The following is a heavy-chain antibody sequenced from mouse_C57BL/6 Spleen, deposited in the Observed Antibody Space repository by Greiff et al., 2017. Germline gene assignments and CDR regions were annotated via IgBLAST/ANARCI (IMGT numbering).Heavy chain of an antibody. J-gene: IGHJ2*01. CDR1: GYTFTDYN. CDR2: INPNNGGT. V-gene: IGHV1-18*01. Sequence: VQLQQSGPELVKPGASVKIPCKASGYTFTDYNMDWVKQSHGKSLEWIGDINPNNGGTIYNQKFKGKATLTVDKSSSTAYMELRSLTSEDTAVYYCARVKDGAFDYWGQGTTLTVSS. CDR3: ARVKDGAFDY. D-gene: IGHD1-3*01.